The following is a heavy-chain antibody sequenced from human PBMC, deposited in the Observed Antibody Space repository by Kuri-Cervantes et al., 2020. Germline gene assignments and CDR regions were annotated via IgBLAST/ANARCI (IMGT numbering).Heavy chain of an antibody. J-gene: IGHJ3*02. CDR2: INSDGSST. CDR1: GFTFSSYW. Sequence: GESLKISCAASGFTFSSYWMHWVRQAPGKGLVWVSRINSDGSSTSYADSVKGRFTISRDNAKNTLYLQMNSLRAEDTAVYYCARCPWFGERAFDIWGQGTMVTVSS. V-gene: IGHV3-74*01. CDR3: ARCPWFGERAFDI. D-gene: IGHD3-10*01.